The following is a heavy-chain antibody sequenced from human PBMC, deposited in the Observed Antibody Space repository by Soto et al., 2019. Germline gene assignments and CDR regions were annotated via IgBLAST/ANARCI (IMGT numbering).Heavy chain of an antibody. J-gene: IGHJ6*02. Sequence: ASVKICCKASGYTLSDFDINWLRQAARQGPEWMGWMNAKSGDTFSAQRLQGKFNMTWDTSLSTAYMEVGSLTSDDAAIYYCARGNPFNYAGFDVWGQGTTVTVSS. CDR2: MNAKSGDT. D-gene: IGHD3-16*01. CDR1: GYTLSDFD. V-gene: IGHV1-8*01. CDR3: ARGNPFNYAGFDV.